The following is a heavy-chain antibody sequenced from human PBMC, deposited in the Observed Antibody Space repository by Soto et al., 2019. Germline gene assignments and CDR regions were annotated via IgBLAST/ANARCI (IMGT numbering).Heavy chain of an antibody. D-gene: IGHD5-18*01. J-gene: IGHJ4*02. CDR2: FIAMLGTP. Sequence: SVKVSCKASGGTFCSQGIAWVRQAPGQGLEWMGGFIAMLGTPTYAKKVQGRAAISADESLTSSYLELRSLRSEDTGVYFCARGAMANFDYWGQGTVVTVSS. V-gene: IGHV1-69*01. CDR1: GGTFCSQG. CDR3: ARGAMANFDY.